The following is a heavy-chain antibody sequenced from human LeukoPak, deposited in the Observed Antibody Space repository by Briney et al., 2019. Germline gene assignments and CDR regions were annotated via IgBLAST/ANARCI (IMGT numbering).Heavy chain of an antibody. V-gene: IGHV1-46*01. D-gene: IGHD6-19*01. CDR1: GYTFTSYY. J-gene: IGHJ4*02. CDR3: ARDNGGWYVDY. Sequence: ASVRVSCKASGYTFTSYYMHWVRQAPGQGLEWMGIINPSGGSTSYAQKFQGRVTMTRDTSTSTVYMELSSLRSEDTAVYYCARDNGGWYVDYWGQGTLVTVSS. CDR2: INPSGGST.